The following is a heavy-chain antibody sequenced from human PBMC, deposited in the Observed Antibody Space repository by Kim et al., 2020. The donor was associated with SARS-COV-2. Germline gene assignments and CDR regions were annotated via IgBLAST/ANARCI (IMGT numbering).Heavy chain of an antibody. V-gene: IGHV1-69*13. CDR2: IIPIFGTA. Sequence: SVKVSCKASGGTFSSYAISWVRQAPGQGLEWMGGIIPIFGTANYAQKFQGRVTITADESTSTAYMELSSLRSEDTAVYYCARGGYYYGSGSLYYYGMDVWGQGTTVTVSS. CDR1: GGTFSSYA. D-gene: IGHD3-10*01. CDR3: ARGGYYYGSGSLYYYGMDV. J-gene: IGHJ6*02.